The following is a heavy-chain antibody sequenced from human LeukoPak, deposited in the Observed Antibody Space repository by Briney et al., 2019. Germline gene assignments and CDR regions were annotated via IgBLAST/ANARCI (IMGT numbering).Heavy chain of an antibody. V-gene: IGHV4-39*07. J-gene: IGHJ5*02. D-gene: IGHD1-26*01. CDR3: ATRISGSYNNWFDP. CDR1: GGSISSSTYY. Sequence: SETLSLTCTVSGGSISSSTYYWGWIRQPPGKGLEWIGSIYYSGSTYYNLSLKSRVTISLDTSKNQFSLKLSSVTAADTAVYYCATRISGSYNNWFDPWGQGTLVTVSS. CDR2: IYYSGST.